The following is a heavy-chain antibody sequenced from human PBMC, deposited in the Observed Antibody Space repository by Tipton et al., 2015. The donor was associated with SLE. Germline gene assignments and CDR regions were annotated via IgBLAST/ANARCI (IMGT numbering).Heavy chain of an antibody. CDR3: ARCRGRGYFQH. CDR1: GGSISSYY. V-gene: IGHV4-59*01. CDR2: IYYSGST. D-gene: IGHD3-10*01. Sequence: GLVKPSETLSLTCTVSGGSISSYYWSWIRQPPGKGLEWIGYIYYSGSTNYNPSLKSRVTISVDTSKNQFSLKLSSVTAADTAVYYCARCRGRGYFQHWGQGTLVTVSS. J-gene: IGHJ1*01.